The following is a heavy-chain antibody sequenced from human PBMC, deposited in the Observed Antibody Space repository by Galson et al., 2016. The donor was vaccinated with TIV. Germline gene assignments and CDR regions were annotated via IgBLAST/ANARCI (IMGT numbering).Heavy chain of an antibody. CDR2: IYPGDSGT. V-gene: IGHV5-51*01. CDR3: ARHGWTVATSSPFDL. CDR1: GYSFTNYW. J-gene: IGHJ4*02. Sequence: QSGAEVKKPGESLKISCKGSGYSFTNYWVGWVRQMPGKGLEWMEIIYPGDSGTRYSPSFQGQVTISADKSINTAYLQWSSLKAADTAIYYCARHGWTVATSSPFDLWGQGTLVTVSS. D-gene: IGHD5-12*01.